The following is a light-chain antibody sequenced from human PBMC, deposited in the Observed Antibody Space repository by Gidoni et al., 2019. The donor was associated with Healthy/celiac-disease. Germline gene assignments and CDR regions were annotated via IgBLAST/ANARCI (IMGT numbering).Light chain of an antibody. V-gene: IGKV3-11*01. CDR3: QQRSNWPYT. J-gene: IGKJ2*01. CDR2: DAS. Sequence: IALTPSPATLSLSPGERATLSCRASQSVSSYLAWYQQKPGQAPRRLIYDASNRATGIPARFSGSGSGTDFTLTISSLEPEDFAVYYCQQRSNWPYTFGQGTKLEIK. CDR1: QSVSSY.